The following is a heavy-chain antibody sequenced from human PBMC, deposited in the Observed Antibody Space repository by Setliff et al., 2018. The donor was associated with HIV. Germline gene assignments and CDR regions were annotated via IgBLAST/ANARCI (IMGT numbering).Heavy chain of an antibody. CDR1: GFSLSNARMG. Sequence: SGPTLVNPTETLTLTCTVSGFSLSNARMGVSWIRQPPGKALEWLAHIFSNDEKSYSTSLKSRLTISKDTSKSQVVLTMTNMDPVDTATYYCACWKGGIVGARGAFDIWGQGTMVTVSS. CDR2: IFSNDEK. V-gene: IGHV2-26*04. D-gene: IGHD1-26*01. J-gene: IGHJ3*02. CDR3: ACWKGGIVGARGAFDI.